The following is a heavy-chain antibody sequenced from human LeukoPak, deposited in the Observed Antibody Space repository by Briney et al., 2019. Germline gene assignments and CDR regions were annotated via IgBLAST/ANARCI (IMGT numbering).Heavy chain of an antibody. D-gene: IGHD2-15*01. Sequence: SETLSLTCTVSGGSISSYYWSWIRQPPGKGLEWIGYIYYSGSTNYTPSLKSRVTISVDTSKNQFSLKLSSVTAADTAVYYCARSDCSGGSCYQAPYWYFDLWGRGTLVTVSS. CDR3: ARSDCSGGSCYQAPYWYFDL. J-gene: IGHJ2*01. CDR1: GGSISSYY. CDR2: IYYSGST. V-gene: IGHV4-59*08.